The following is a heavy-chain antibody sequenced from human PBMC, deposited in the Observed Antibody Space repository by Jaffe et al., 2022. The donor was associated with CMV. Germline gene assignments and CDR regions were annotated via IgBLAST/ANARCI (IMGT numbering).Heavy chain of an antibody. D-gene: IGHD3-16*01. CDR1: GFTFSSTW. J-gene: IGHJ6*03. Sequence: EVQLVESGGGFVQPGGSLKLSCAASGFTFSSTWMTWVRQAPGKGLEWLGRMKARTDGSTRDYAATVKGRFIISRDDSKNTLYLQLTSLTTEDTAVYYCATEYYDHVWGTQRPNYYYYVDVWGKGTTVIVSS. CDR2: MKARTDGSTR. CDR3: ATEYYDHVWGTQRPNYYYYVDV. V-gene: IGHV3-15*01.